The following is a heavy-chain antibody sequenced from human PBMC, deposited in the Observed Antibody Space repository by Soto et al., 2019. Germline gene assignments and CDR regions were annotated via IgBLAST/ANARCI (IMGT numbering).Heavy chain of an antibody. Sequence: EVPLLESGGGLVQPGESLRLSCAASGFTFSSYDMSWVRQAPGKGLEWVSVISGSDDSTYYADSVKGRFTISRDNSKNTLYLQMNSLRAEDTAVYYCAKRSSSSTFDYWGQGTLVTVSS. CDR2: ISGSDDST. J-gene: IGHJ4*02. D-gene: IGHD6-6*01. CDR3: AKRSSSSTFDY. V-gene: IGHV3-23*01. CDR1: GFTFSSYD.